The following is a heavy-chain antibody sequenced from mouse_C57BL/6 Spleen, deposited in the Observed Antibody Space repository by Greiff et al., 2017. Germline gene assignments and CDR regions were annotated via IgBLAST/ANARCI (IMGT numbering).Heavy chain of an antibody. CDR1: GYTFTDYE. CDR2: IDPETGGT. CDR3: TRANWDDY. D-gene: IGHD4-1*01. J-gene: IGHJ2*01. V-gene: IGHV1-15*01. Sequence: VQGVEYGAELVRPGASVTLSCKASGYTFTDYEMHWVKQTPVHGLEWIGAIDPETGGTAYNQKFKGKAILTADKFSSTAYMELRSLTSEDSAVYYCTRANWDDYWGQGTTLTVSS.